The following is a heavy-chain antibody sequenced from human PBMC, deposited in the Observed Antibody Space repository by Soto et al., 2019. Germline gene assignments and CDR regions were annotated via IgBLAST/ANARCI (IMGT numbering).Heavy chain of an antibody. D-gene: IGHD2-21*02. J-gene: IGHJ6*03. CDR1: GGSISSGGYY. CDR2: IYYSGST. Sequence: PSETLSLTCTVSGGSISSGGYYWSWIRQHPGKGLEWIGYIYYSGSTYYNPSLKSRVTISVDTSKNQFSLKLSSVTAADTAVYYCARSDPPSYYYYYYYMDVWGKGTTVTVSS. V-gene: IGHV4-31*03. CDR3: ARSDPPSYYYYYYYMDV.